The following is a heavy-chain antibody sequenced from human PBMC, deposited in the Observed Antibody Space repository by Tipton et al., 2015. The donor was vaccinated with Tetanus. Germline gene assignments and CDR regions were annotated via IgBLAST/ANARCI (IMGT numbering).Heavy chain of an antibody. CDR1: SGSIDSYY. CDR3: ARSTGSGNYFDN. CDR2: ISYSGSS. Sequence: TLSLTCTVSSGSIDSYYWSWIRQPPGKGLEWIGYISYSGSSEYNPSLKSRVTVSEDTSKSQFSLKPSSVTAADTAVYYCARSTGSGNYFDNWGQGILVAVSS. V-gene: IGHV4-59*07. J-gene: IGHJ4*02. D-gene: IGHD3-10*01.